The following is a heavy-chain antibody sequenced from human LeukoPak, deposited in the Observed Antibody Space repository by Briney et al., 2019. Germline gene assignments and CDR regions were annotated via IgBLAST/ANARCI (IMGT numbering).Heavy chain of an antibody. D-gene: IGHD3-22*01. CDR2: INHSGST. J-gene: IGHJ6*03. CDR3: ARCNYYDSSGYYSVYYYMDV. Sequence: SETLSLTCAVYGGSFSGYYWSWIRQPPGKGLEWIGEINHSGSTNYNPSLKSRVTISVDTSKNQFSLKLSSVTAADTAVYYCARCNYYDSSGYYSVYYYMDVWGKGTTVTVSS. V-gene: IGHV4-34*01. CDR1: GGSFSGYY.